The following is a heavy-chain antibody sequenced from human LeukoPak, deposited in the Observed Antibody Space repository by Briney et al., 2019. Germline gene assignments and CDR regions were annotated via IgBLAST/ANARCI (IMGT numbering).Heavy chain of an antibody. V-gene: IGHV3-30*18. CDR1: GFTFSSYG. D-gene: IGHD1-26*01. J-gene: IGHJ6*02. Sequence: GGSLRLSCAASGFTFSSYGMHWVRQAPGKGLEWVAVISYDGSNKYYADSVKGRFTISRDNSKNTLYLQMNSLRAEDTAVYYCAKDLLDSGSLPAYYGMDVWGQGTTVTVSS. CDR2: ISYDGSNK. CDR3: AKDLLDSGSLPAYYGMDV.